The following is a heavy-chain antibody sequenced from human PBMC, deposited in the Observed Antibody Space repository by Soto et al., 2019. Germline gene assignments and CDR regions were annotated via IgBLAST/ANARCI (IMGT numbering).Heavy chain of an antibody. CDR2: IYYSGST. V-gene: IGHV4-59*01. CDR1: GGSISGYY. D-gene: IGHD1-26*01. J-gene: IGHJ4*02. Sequence: SETLSLTCTVSGGSISGYYWSWIRQPPGQGLEWIGYIYYSGSTNYNPSLKSRVTISVDTSKNQFSLKLSSVTAADTAVYYCARVQSGSYVLYYFDYWGQGTLVTVSS. CDR3: ARVQSGSYVLYYFDY.